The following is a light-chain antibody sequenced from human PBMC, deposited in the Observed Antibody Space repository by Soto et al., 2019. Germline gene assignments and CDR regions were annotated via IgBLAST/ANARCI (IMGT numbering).Light chain of an antibody. CDR2: SNN. CDR3: ATWDDSLKGV. Sequence: QAVVTQPPSASGTPGQRVIISCSGSSSNIGSNPVNWYQHLPGAAPKLLIYSNNQRPSGVPDRFSGSKSGTSASLAIGGLKSEDEDDYYCATWDDSLKGVFGGGTKLTVL. CDR1: SSNIGSNP. J-gene: IGLJ2*01. V-gene: IGLV1-44*01.